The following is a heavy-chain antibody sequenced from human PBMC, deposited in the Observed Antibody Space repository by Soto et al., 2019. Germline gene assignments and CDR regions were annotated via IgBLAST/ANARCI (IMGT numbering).Heavy chain of an antibody. CDR1: GFTFSSFA. CDR3: LEFFVATGGGGGWPWSVDS. Sequence: EVQLLESGGGVVQPGGSLGLSCAASGFTFSSFAMSWVRQAPGKGLEWVSATSGGGGTTYYADSVKGRFTISRDNSKKKLYLHMNSLRAEDAARYYWLEFFVATGGGGGWPWSVDSWGQGALVTVSS. V-gene: IGHV3-23*01. J-gene: IGHJ4*02. CDR2: TSGGGGTT. D-gene: IGHD3-16*01.